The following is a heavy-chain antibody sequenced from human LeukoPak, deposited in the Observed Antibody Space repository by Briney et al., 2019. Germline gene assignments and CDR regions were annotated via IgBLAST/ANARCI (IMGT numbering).Heavy chain of an antibody. V-gene: IGHV3-23*01. CDR2: ISGSGGST. CDR1: GFTFSSYG. D-gene: IGHD3-10*01. Sequence: PGGSLRLSCVASGFTFSSYGISWVLQAPGNGLEWLSAISGSGGSTYYADSVKGRFTISRDNSKNTLFLQMNSLRAEDTAVYYCAKRYYGSGDSRTFDIWGQGTMVTVSS. CDR3: AKRYYGSGDSRTFDI. J-gene: IGHJ3*02.